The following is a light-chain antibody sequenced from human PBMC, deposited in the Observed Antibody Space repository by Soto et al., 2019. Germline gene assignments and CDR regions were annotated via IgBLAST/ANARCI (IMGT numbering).Light chain of an antibody. J-gene: IGKJ5*01. V-gene: IGKV3-15*01. CDR3: HQYNDWPPIT. CDR1: QSVSNI. CDR2: YAS. Sequence: EIMMTQSPVTLSVSPGERATLSCRASQSVSNISAWYQQKPGQAPRLLIYYASTRGTGIPARFSGSASGTEFTHTISSLQSEDFALYYCHQYNDWPPITFGQGTRLEIK.